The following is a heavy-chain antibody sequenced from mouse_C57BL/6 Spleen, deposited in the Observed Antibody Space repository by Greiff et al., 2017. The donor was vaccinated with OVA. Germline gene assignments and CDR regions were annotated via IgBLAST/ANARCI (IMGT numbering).Heavy chain of an antibody. CDR1: GYTFTSYW. CDR3: ASGSSGRMDY. Sequence: VQLQQPGAELVRPGSSVKLSCKASGYTFTSYWMHWVKQRPIQGLEWIGNIDPSDSETHYNQKFKDKATLTVDKSSSTAYMQLSSLTSEDSAVYYCASGSSGRMDYWGQGTSVTVSS. J-gene: IGHJ4*01. D-gene: IGHD3-2*02. CDR2: IDPSDSET. V-gene: IGHV1-52*01.